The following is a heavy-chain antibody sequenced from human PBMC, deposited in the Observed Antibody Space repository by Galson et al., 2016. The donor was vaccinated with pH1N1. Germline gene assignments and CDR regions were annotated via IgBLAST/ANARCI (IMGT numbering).Heavy chain of an antibody. CDR3: ARDRPYGGKFDFDS. CDR2: IHKGGSPT. CDR1: GFTFSVTG. Sequence: SLRLSCAASGFTFSVTGMNWVRLAPGKGLEWVSIIHKGGSPTYYAESVRGRFTISRDNSKNTLYLQMNTLRVDDTALYYCARDRPYGGKFDFDSWGPGTLVTVSS. D-gene: IGHD4-23*01. V-gene: IGHV3-23*03. J-gene: IGHJ4*02.